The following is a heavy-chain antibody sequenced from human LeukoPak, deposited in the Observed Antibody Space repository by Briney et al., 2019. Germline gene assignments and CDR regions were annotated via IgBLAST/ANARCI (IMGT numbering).Heavy chain of an antibody. J-gene: IGHJ4*02. Sequence: ETLSLTCTVSGDSMNTYYWNWIRQPTGKGLEWIGYIYNRESTNYNPSLKSRVTISIDTSKNQFSLKLISVTPADTAVYYCARRSWYFDYWGQGTLVTVSS. V-gene: IGHV4-59*01. CDR3: ARRSWYFDY. CDR1: GDSMNTYY. CDR2: IYNREST. D-gene: IGHD2-15*01.